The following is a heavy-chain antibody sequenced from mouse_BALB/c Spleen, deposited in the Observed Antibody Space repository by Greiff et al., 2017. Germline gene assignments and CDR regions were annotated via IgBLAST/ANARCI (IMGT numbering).Heavy chain of an antibody. Sequence: QVQLKQSGAELARPGASVKLSCKASGYTFTSYWMQWVKQRPGQGLEWIGAIYPGDGDTRYTQKFKGKATLTADKSSSTAYMQLSSLASEDSAVYYCARRTATTKNWYFDVWGAGTTVTVSS. D-gene: IGHD6-1*01. CDR3: ARRTATTKNWYFDV. J-gene: IGHJ1*01. CDR1: GYTFTSYW. V-gene: IGHV1-87*01. CDR2: IYPGDGDT.